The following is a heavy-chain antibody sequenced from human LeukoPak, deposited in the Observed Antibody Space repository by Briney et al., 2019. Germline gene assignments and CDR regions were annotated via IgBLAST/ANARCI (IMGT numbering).Heavy chain of an antibody. J-gene: IGHJ4*02. CDR2: IYTGGST. CDR3: ATSYDNKIVPYDC. Sequence: SETLSLTCTVSGGSISSYYWSWIRQPAGKGLEWIGRIYTGGSTNYNPSLKSRVTMSADTSKNHFSLKVSSVTAADTAVYYCATSYDNKIVPYDCWGQGILDTVSS. D-gene: IGHD3-9*01. V-gene: IGHV4-4*07. CDR1: GGSISSYY.